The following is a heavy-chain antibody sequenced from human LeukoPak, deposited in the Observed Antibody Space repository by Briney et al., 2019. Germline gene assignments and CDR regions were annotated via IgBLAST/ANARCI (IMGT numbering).Heavy chain of an antibody. V-gene: IGHV3-30*18. CDR1: GFTFSSYG. CDR2: ISYDGSNK. D-gene: IGHD2-2*01. CDR3: AKENCSSTSCYLDGYSSSWVY. Sequence: GGSLRLSCAASGFTFSSYGMHWVRQAPGKGLEWVAVISYDGSNKYYADSVKGRFTISRDNSKNTLHLQMNSLRAEDTAVYYCAKENCSSTSCYLDGYSSSWVYWGQGTLVTVSS. J-gene: IGHJ4*02.